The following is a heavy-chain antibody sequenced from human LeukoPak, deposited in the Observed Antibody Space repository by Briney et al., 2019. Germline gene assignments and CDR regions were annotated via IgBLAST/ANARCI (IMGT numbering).Heavy chain of an antibody. D-gene: IGHD5-18*01. V-gene: IGHV3-23*01. Sequence: GGSLRLSCAASGFTFSSYAMSWVRQAPGKGLEWVSAISGSGGSTYYADSVKGRFTVSRDNSKNTLYLQMNSLRAEGTAVYYCAKAVDTAIHGDWGQGTLVTVSS. CDR1: GFTFSSYA. CDR3: AKAVDTAIHGD. J-gene: IGHJ4*02. CDR2: ISGSGGST.